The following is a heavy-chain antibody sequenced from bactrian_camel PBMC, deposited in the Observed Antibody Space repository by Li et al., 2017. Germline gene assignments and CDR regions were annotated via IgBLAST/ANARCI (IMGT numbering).Heavy chain of an antibody. CDR1: GYTSGPYY. CDR2: LDQYGFS. CDR3: GADALSSGGYCLGY. J-gene: IGHJ4*01. D-gene: IGHD2*01. V-gene: IGHV3S55*01. Sequence: QVQLVESGGGSVQAGGSLRLSCQISGYTSGPYYIAWFKEREAVADLDQYGFSHYAQSVKGRFTISKDNAKNTLYLQMNSLKPEDTDMYYCGADALSSGGYCLGYWGPGTQVTVS.